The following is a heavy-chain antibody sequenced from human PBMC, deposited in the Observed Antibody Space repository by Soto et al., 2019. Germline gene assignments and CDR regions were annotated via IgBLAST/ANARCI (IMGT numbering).Heavy chain of an antibody. CDR1: GGTFSSYA. J-gene: IGHJ6*02. D-gene: IGHD5-18*01. V-gene: IGHV1-69*13. CDR3: ARVRAFGYSYGYYYYYGMDV. Sequence: SVKVSCKASGGTFSSYAISWVRQAPGQGLEWMGGIIPIFGTANYAQKFQGRVTITADESTSTAYMELSSLRSEDTAVYYCARVRAFGYSYGYYYYYGMDVWGQGTTVTVSS. CDR2: IIPIFGTA.